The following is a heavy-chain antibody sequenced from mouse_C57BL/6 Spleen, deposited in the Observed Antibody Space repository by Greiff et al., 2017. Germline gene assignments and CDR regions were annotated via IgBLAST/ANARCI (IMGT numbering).Heavy chain of an antibody. D-gene: IGHD1-1*01. J-gene: IGHJ2*01. CDR2: INPSNGGT. Sequence: QVQLQQPGTELVKPGASVKLSCKASGYTFTSYWMHWVKQRPGQGLEWIGNINPSNGGTNYNEKFKSKATLTVDTSASKAYMQLSSLTSADSAVYYCASTVVATDFDYWGQGTTRTVSS. CDR1: GYTFTSYW. V-gene: IGHV1-53*01. CDR3: ASTVVATDFDY.